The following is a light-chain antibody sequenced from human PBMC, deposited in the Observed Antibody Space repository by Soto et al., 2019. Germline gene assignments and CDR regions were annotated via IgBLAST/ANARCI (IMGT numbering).Light chain of an antibody. Sequence: DIQMTQSPSAMSASVGDRVTITCRASQGIRNYLAWFQQKPGKVPQRLIYTASSLQSGVPSRFSGSGFGTEFTLTISSLQPDDFATYYCQQYYSYSTFGQGTRVDI. V-gene: IGKV1-17*03. J-gene: IGKJ1*01. CDR1: QGIRNY. CDR3: QQYYSYST. CDR2: TAS.